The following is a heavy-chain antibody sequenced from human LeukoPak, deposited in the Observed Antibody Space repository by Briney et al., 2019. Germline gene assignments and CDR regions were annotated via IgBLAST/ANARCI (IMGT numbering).Heavy chain of an antibody. J-gene: IGHJ4*02. V-gene: IGHV1-2*02. CDR2: INPNSGGT. D-gene: IGHD3-10*01. Sequence: ASVKVSCKASGYTFTGYYMHWVRQAPGQGLGWMGWINPNSGGTSFTQKFQGRVTMTRDTSIRTAYMEVSRLRSDDTAVYYCARGRSIEGSGSLWKYWGQGTLVTVSS. CDR3: ARGRSIEGSGSLWKY. CDR1: GYTFTGYY.